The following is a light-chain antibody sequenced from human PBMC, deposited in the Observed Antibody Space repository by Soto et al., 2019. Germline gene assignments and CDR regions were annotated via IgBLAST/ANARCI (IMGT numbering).Light chain of an antibody. CDR1: QSVSSN. CDR3: QQYDNWPQT. V-gene: IGKV3-15*01. J-gene: IGKJ1*01. Sequence: EIVMTQSPATLSVSPGERATLSCRASQSVSSNLAWYQQKPGQAPRLLIYGASTRATGIPARFSGTGSGTAFTRTVSSLQSEDFAVYYCQQYDNWPQTFGQGTKVDI. CDR2: GAS.